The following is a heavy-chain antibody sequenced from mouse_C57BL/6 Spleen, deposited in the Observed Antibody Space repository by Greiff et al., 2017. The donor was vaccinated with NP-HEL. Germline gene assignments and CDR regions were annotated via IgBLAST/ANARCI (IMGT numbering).Heavy chain of an antibody. J-gene: IGHJ1*03. Sequence: EVQLQQSGPELVKPGASVKIPCKASGYTFTDYNMDWVKQSHGKSLEWIGDINPNNGGTIYNQKFKGKATLTVDKSSSTAYMELRSLTSEDTAVYYGARVGEYYYGSSYWYFDVWGTGTTVTVSS. CDR2: INPNNGGT. V-gene: IGHV1-18*01. D-gene: IGHD1-1*01. CDR3: ARVGEYYYGSSYWYFDV. CDR1: GYTFTDYN.